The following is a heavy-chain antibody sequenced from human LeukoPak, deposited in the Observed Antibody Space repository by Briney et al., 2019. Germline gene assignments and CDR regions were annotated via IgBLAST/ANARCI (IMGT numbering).Heavy chain of an antibody. D-gene: IGHD2-2*03. J-gene: IGHJ6*02. CDR2: ISAYNGNT. CDR1: GYTFTSYG. CDR3: ARDGYCSSTSCYVWVEYYYYGMDV. V-gene: IGHV1-18*01. Sequence: ASVKVSYKASGYTFTSYGISWVRQAPGQGLEWMGWISAYNGNTNYAQKLQGRVTMTTDTSTSTAYMELRSLRSDDTAVYYCARDGYCSSTSCYVWVEYYYYGMDVWGQGTTVTVSS.